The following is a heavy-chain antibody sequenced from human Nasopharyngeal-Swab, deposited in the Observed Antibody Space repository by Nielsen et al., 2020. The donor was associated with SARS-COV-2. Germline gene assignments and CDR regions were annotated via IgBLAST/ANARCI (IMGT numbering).Heavy chain of an antibody. CDR2: IDHSGST. J-gene: IGHJ4*02. CDR3: ARDLVGATNYFDY. Sequence: SETLSLTFAASGCSISSGGYSWSSIRQPPGKGLEWIGYIDHSGSTYYNPSLKSRVTISVDTSKNQFSLKLSSVTAADTAVYYCARDLVGATNYFDYWGQGTLVTVSS. CDR1: GCSISSGGYS. D-gene: IGHD1-26*01. V-gene: IGHV4-30-2*01.